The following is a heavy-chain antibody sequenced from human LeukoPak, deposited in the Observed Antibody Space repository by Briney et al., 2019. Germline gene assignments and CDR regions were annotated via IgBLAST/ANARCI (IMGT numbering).Heavy chain of an antibody. V-gene: IGHV4-31*03. CDR3: ARVHGGNSEYGMDV. Sequence: PSQTLSLTCTVSDGSISSGGYYWSWIRQHPGKGLEWIGYIYYSGSTYYNPSLKSRVTISVDTSKNQFSLKLSSVTAADTAVYYCARVHGGNSEYGMDVWGQGTTVTVSS. CDR2: IYYSGST. CDR1: DGSISSGGYY. J-gene: IGHJ6*02. D-gene: IGHD4-23*01.